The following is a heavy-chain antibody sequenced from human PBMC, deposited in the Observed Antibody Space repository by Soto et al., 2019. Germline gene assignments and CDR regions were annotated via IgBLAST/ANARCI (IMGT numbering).Heavy chain of an antibody. Sequence: QVQLVQSGAEVKKPGASVKVSRKASGYTFTSYGISWVRQAPGQGREWMGWISAYNGNTNYAQKLQGRVTMTTDTSTSTAYMAMRSLRSDDTAVYYCAREAGRRIAAARRGWFDPWGQGTLVTVSS. D-gene: IGHD6-13*01. CDR2: ISAYNGNT. CDR1: GYTFTSYG. CDR3: AREAGRRIAAARRGWFDP. J-gene: IGHJ5*02. V-gene: IGHV1-18*01.